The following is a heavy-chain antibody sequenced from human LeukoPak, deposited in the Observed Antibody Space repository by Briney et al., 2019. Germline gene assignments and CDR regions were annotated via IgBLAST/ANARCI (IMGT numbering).Heavy chain of an antibody. V-gene: IGHV1-18*01. CDR2: ISAYNGNT. CDR1: GYTFTSYG. J-gene: IGHJ6*02. D-gene: IGHD6-13*01. Sequence: ASVKVSCKASGYTFTSYGISWVRQAPGQGLEWMGWISAYNGNTNYAQKFQGRVTITRDTSASTAYMELSSLRSEDTAVYYCARDDSSSWYSYYYYGVDVWGQGTTVTVS. CDR3: ARDDSSSWYSYYYYGVDV.